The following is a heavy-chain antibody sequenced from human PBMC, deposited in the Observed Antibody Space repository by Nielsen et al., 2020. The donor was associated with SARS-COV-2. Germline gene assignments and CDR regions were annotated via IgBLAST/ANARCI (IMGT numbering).Heavy chain of an antibody. CDR3: ARENEVAFEWLDVFDI. CDR1: GGSFSDYF. J-gene: IGHJ3*02. V-gene: IGHV4-4*07. Sequence: SETLSLTCTVSGGSFSDYFWTWIRQPAGKALEFIGRISSSGTTDYNPSLKSRVTTSIDTSKNQFSLRLTSVIAAGTAIYYCARENEVAFEWLDVFDIWGQGTVVTVSS. CDR2: ISSSGTT. D-gene: IGHD3-9*01.